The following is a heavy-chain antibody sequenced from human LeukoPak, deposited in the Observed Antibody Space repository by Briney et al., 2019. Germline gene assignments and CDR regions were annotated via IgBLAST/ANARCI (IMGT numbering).Heavy chain of an antibody. CDR1: GGSISSYY. CDR3: ARGRTRISVAVTGSYYNYGMYV. CDR2: VYYSGST. J-gene: IGHJ6*02. V-gene: IGHV4-59*01. D-gene: IGHD6-19*01. Sequence: PSETLSLTCTVSGGSISSYYWSWIRQPPGKGLEWIGYVYYSGSTNYNPSLKSRVTISVDTSKNQFSLKLCAVTAADTAVCFCARGRTRISVAVTGSYYNYGMYVCGQGTTVTVSS.